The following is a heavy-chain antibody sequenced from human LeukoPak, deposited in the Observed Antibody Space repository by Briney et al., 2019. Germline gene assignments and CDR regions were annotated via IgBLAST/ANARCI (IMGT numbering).Heavy chain of an antibody. V-gene: IGHV1-2*02. CDR1: GYSFTDYY. J-gene: IGHJ5*02. CDR2: INPNSGGT. CDR3: ARADRLDGGPYLIGP. D-gene: IGHD2-21*01. Sequence: ASVKVSCKTSGYSFTDYYMHWVRQAPGQGRGWRGWINPNSGGTSSAQKFQGRVTMTRDASITTVYMEVSWLTSDDTAIYYCARADRLDGGPYLIGPWGQGTLVTVSS.